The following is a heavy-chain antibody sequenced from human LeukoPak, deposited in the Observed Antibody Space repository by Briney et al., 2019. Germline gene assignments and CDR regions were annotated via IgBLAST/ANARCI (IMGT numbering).Heavy chain of an antibody. CDR1: GFTFSSYW. CDR2: IKQDGSEK. V-gene: IGHV3-7*01. D-gene: IGHD3-3*01. CDR3: ARGNRFLEWLSTYVDY. Sequence: GGSLRLSCAASGFTFSSYWMSWVRQAPGKGLEWVANIKQDGSEKYYVDSVKGRFTISRDNAKNSLYLQMNSLRAEDTAVYYCARGNRFLEWLSTYVDYWGQGTLVTVSS. J-gene: IGHJ4*02.